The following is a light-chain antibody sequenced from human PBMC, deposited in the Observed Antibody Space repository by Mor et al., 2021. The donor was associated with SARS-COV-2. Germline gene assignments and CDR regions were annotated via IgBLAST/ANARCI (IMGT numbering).Light chain of an antibody. J-gene: IGKJ2*01. CDR3: MQGTHWLYS. CDR2: MVS. V-gene: IGKV2-30*02. CDR1: RSLVHSDGNTY. Sequence: QTASISCRSARSLVHSDGNTYLSWFQLRPGQSPRRLIYMVSQRDSGVPDRFSGSGSGTDFTLKISRVEAEDVGVYYCMQGTHWLYSFGQGTKLE.